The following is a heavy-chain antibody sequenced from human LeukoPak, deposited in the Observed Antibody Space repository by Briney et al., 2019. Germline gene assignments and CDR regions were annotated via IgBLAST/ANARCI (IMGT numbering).Heavy chain of an antibody. CDR3: AREYSGYDAFDI. Sequence: GGSLRLSCAASGFTFSSYEMNWVRQAPGKGLEWVSYISSSGRTIYYTDSVKGRFTISRDNAKNSLYLQMNSLRAEDTAVYYCAREYSGYDAFDIWGQGTMVTVSS. V-gene: IGHV3-48*03. CDR1: GFTFSSYE. CDR2: ISSSGRTI. J-gene: IGHJ3*02. D-gene: IGHD5-12*01.